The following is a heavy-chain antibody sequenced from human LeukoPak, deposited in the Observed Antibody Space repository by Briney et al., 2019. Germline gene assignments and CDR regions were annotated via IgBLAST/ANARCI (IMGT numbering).Heavy chain of an antibody. D-gene: IGHD2-2*01. CDR2: INSDGSST. Sequence: PGGSLRLSCAASGFTISSYWMHWVRQAPGKGLVWVSRINSDGSSTSYADSVKGRVTISSDNAKNTLYLQMNSLRAEDTAVYYCERDFEYCSSTSCPYYYYYMDVWGKGTTVTVSS. CDR3: ERDFEYCSSTSCPYYYYYMDV. J-gene: IGHJ6*03. CDR1: GFTISSYW. V-gene: IGHV3-74*01.